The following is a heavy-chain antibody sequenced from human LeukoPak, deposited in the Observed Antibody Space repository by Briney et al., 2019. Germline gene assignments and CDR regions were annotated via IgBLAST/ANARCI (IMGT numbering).Heavy chain of an antibody. V-gene: IGHV1-69*13. CDR2: IIPIFGTA. CDR3: ARALRERYYYYYMDV. J-gene: IGHJ6*03. Sequence: ASVKVSCKASGGTFSSYAISWVRQAPGQGLEWMGGIIPIFGTANYAQKFQGRVTITADESTSTAYMELGSLRSEDTAVYYCARALRERYYYYYMDVWGKGTTVTVSS. D-gene: IGHD5-24*01. CDR1: GGTFSSYA.